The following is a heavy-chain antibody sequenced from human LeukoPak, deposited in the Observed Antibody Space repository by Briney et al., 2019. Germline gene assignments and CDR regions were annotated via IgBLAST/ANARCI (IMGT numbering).Heavy chain of an antibody. CDR1: GFTFSTFA. V-gene: IGHV3-23*01. CDR2: IFPSGGEI. Sequence: GGSLRLSCAASGFTFSTFAMIWVRQPPGKGLEWVSSIFPSGGEIHYADSVRGRFTISRDNSKSTLSLQTNSLRAEDTAIYYCATYRQVLLPFESWGQGTLVTVSS. CDR3: ATYRQVLLPFES. J-gene: IGHJ4*02. D-gene: IGHD5-18*01.